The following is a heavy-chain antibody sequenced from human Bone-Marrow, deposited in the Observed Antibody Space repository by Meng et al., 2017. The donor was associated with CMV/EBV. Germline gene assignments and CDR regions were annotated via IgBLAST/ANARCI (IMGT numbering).Heavy chain of an antibody. CDR2: ISSSGSTI. D-gene: IGHD3-3*01. J-gene: IGHJ6*02. CDR3: ASRTIFGVVRRYGMDV. Sequence: GESLKNSCAASESTFSSYEMNWVRQAPGKGLEWVSYISSSGSTIYYADSVKGRFTISRDNAKNSLYLQMNSLRAEDTAVYYCASRTIFGVVRRYGMDVWGQGTTVTVSS. V-gene: IGHV3-48*03. CDR1: ESTFSSYE.